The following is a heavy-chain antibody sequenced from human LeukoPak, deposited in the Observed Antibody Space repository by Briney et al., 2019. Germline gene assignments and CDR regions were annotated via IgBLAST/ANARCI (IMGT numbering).Heavy chain of an antibody. CDR2: ISSSSNTI. D-gene: IGHD3-22*01. Sequence: GGSLRLSCAASGFTFSSYSMNWVRQAPGKGLEWVSYISSSSNTIYYADSVKGRFTISRDNAKNSLYLQMNSLRAEDTAVYYWASHHSSGYYNWFDPWGQGTLVTVSS. CDR1: GFTFSSYS. V-gene: IGHV3-48*04. J-gene: IGHJ5*02. CDR3: ASHHSSGYYNWFDP.